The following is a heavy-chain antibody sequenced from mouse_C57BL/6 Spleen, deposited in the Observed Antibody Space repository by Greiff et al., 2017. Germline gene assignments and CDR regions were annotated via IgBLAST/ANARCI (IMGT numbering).Heavy chain of an antibody. Sequence: VQLQQSGPELVKPGASVKISCKASGYTFTDYYMNWVKQSPGQSLEWIGEINPNNGGTSYNQKFKGKATLTVDTSSSTAYMELRSLTSEDSAVYYCARKGAYWDFEVGGTGTTVTVSS. CDR3: ARKGAYWDFEV. J-gene: IGHJ1*03. CDR2: INPNNGGT. V-gene: IGHV1-26*01. CDR1: GYTFTDYY.